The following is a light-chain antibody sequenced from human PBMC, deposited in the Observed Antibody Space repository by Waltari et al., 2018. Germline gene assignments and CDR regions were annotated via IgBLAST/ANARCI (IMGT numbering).Light chain of an antibody. CDR1: QGLVYSDGNTY. V-gene: IGKV2-30*01. CDR2: KVS. J-gene: IGKJ2*01. CDR3: MQGTHWPPVYT. Sequence: DVVMTQSPLSLPVTLGQPASISCRSSQGLVYSDGNTYLNWFTQRPGQSPRRLIYKVSKRDSGVPDRFRGSGSGTELTRRISGVEAEDVGVYYCMQGTHWPPVYTFGQGTKLEIK.